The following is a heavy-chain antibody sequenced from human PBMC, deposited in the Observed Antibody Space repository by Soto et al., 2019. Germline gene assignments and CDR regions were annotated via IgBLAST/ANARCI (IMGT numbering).Heavy chain of an antibody. D-gene: IGHD3-3*01. Sequence: QITLNESGPTVVNPTETLTLTCTFSGFSLTTSGVGVGWVRQSPGKAPEWLAFIYWDDDKRYGTSLKSRLTITKDTSKHQVVLTMANVDPADTATYYCAHRVLRAVFGLVTTTAIYFDFWGQGTPVVVSS. J-gene: IGHJ4*02. CDR1: GFSLTTSGVG. CDR2: IYWDDDK. CDR3: AHRVLRAVFGLVTTTAIYFDF. V-gene: IGHV2-5*05.